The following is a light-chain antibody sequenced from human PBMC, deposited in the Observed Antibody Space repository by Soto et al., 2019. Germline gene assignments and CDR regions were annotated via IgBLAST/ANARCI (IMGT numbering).Light chain of an antibody. CDR3: QQRSVWPWT. CDR2: DTS. V-gene: IGKV3-11*01. Sequence: EIVLTQSPATLSLSPGERATLSCRASQSVNNHLAWYQQKPDQAPRLLIYDTSDRASGIPARFSGSGSGTDFTLTISSLEPEDFAVFYCQQRSVWPWTFGQGTKVDI. CDR1: QSVNNH. J-gene: IGKJ1*01.